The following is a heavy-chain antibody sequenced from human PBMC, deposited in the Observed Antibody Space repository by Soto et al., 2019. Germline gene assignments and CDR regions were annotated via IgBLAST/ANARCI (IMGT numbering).Heavy chain of an antibody. V-gene: IGHV3-21*01. CDR2: ISSSSSYI. CDR3: ARAPSAYSSSWGAGYYYGMDV. J-gene: IGHJ6*02. D-gene: IGHD6-13*01. Sequence: LRLSCAASGFTFSSYSMNWVRQAPGKGLEWVSSISSSSSYIYYADSVKGRFTISRDNAKNSPYLQMNSLRAEDTAVYYCARAPSAYSSSWGAGYYYGMDVWGQGTTVTVSS. CDR1: GFTFSSYS.